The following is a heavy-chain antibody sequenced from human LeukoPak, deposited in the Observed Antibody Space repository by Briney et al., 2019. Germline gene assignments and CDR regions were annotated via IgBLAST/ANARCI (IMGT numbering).Heavy chain of an antibody. Sequence: PGGSLRLSCAASGFTFSTYDMHWVRQVTGKGLEWVSAVGTAGETYYAGSVKGRFTISRENAKNSLYLQMNSLRVGDTAVYYCARAGRGDGWFDPWGQGTLVTVSS. CDR1: GFTFSTYD. D-gene: IGHD3-3*01. V-gene: IGHV3-13*01. J-gene: IGHJ5*02. CDR2: VGTAGET. CDR3: ARAGRGDGWFDP.